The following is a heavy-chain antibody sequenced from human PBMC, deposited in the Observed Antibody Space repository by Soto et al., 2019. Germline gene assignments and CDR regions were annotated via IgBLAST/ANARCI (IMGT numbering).Heavy chain of an antibody. J-gene: IGHJ6*03. V-gene: IGHV3-21*01. Sequence: GGSLRLSCAASGFTFSSYSMNWVLQAPGKGLEWVSSISSSSSYIYYADSVKGRFTISRDNAKNSLYLQMNSLRAEDTAVYYCARSRRAFTRFYYHYYYLYGCGKGTTVIVSS. D-gene: IGHD3-3*01. CDR3: ARSRRAFTRFYYHYYYLYG. CDR1: GFTFSSYS. CDR2: ISSSSSYI.